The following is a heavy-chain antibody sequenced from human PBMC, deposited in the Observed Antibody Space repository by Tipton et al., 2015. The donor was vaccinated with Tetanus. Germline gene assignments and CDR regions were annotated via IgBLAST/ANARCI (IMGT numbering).Heavy chain of an antibody. D-gene: IGHD6-19*01. CDR1: GGSFSGYY. Sequence: TLSLTCAVYGGSFSGYYWSWIRQPPGKGLEWIGEINHSGSTNYNPSLKSRVTISVDTSKNRFSLKLSSVTAADTAVYYCATRSSGWYDYWGQGTLVTVSS. CDR3: ATRSSGWYDY. J-gene: IGHJ4*02. V-gene: IGHV4-34*01. CDR2: INHSGST.